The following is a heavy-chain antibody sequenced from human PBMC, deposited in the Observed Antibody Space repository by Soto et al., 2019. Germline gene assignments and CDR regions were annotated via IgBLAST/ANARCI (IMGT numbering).Heavy chain of an antibody. J-gene: IGHJ3*02. V-gene: IGHV1-46*01. D-gene: IGHD3-22*01. CDR1: GYTFTSYY. Sequence: ASVKVSCKASGYTFTSYYMHWVRQAPGQGLEWMGIINPSGGSTSYAQKFQGRVTMTRDTSTSTVYMELSSLRSEDTAVYYCARVLSYDSSGPNAFDTWGQGTMVNVSS. CDR2: INPSGGST. CDR3: ARVLSYDSSGPNAFDT.